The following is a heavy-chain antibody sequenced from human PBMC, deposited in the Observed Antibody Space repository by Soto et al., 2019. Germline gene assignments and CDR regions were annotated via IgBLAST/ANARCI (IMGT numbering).Heavy chain of an antibody. J-gene: IGHJ4*02. CDR2: IYWDDDK. V-gene: IGHV2-5*05. CDR3: AHRRIGVSQWYYGDFAY. CDR1: GFSLGTSGVG. D-gene: IGHD3-10*01. Sequence: QITLKESGPTLVTPTQTLTLTCTFSGFSLGTSGVGVGWIRQPPGKALEWLVIIYWDDDKRYGPSLRRRFTITKDTSRNQVVLTMTNVDPVDTATYFCAHRRIGVSQWYYGDFAYWGQGTLVTVSS.